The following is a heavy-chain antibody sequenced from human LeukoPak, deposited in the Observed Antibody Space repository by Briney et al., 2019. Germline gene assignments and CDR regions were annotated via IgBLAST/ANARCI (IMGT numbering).Heavy chain of an antibody. CDR2: ITPIFGTA. CDR3: ARDILVGRSYYFDY. V-gene: IGHV1-69*13. Sequence: ASVKVSCKASGGTFSSYAISWVRQAPGQGLEWMGGITPIFGTANYAQKFQGRVTITADESTSTAYMELSSLRSEDTAVYYCARDILVGRSYYFDYWGQETLVTVSS. CDR1: GGTFSSYA. D-gene: IGHD2-15*01. J-gene: IGHJ4*02.